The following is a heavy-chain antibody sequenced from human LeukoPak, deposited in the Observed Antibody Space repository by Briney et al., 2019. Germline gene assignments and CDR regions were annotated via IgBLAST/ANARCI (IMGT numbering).Heavy chain of an antibody. CDR1: GFTVGRHY. V-gene: IGHV3-66*01. CDR2: IYSRGGI. D-gene: IGHD1-1*01. CDR3: ARGVRDWYDGAYDL. Sequence: GGSLRLSCVASGFTVGRHYMSWVRQAPGKGLDWVSIIYSRGGIYYTNSVKGRFTISRDSSNNTLFLQMTSLTAEDTALYYCARGVRDWYDGAYDLWGQGTMVVVSS. J-gene: IGHJ3*01.